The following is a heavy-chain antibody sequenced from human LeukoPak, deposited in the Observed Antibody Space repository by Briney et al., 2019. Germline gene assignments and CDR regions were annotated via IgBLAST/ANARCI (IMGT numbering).Heavy chain of an antibody. CDR2: IYPDDSDT. CDR3: GRRGRSIAAQFDY. D-gene: IGHD6-13*01. J-gene: IGHJ4*02. CDR1: GYIFTTYW. V-gene: IGHV5-51*01. Sequence: GESLKISCKGSGYIFTTYWIGWVRQIPGKGLEWMGIIYPDDSDTRYSPSFQGQFTISADNAISTSYLQWSSLKASDTAVYYCGRRGRSIAAQFDYWGQGTLVTVSS.